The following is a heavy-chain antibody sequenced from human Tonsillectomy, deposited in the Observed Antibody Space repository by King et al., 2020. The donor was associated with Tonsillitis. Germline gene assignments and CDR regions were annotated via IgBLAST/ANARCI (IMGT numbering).Heavy chain of an antibody. V-gene: IGHV4-59*01. CDR3: ARVKRTGDLAEIVY. D-gene: IGHD7-27*01. J-gene: IGHJ4*02. CDR2: IYYSGST. CDR1: GGSISSYY. Sequence: QVQLQESGPGLVKPSETLSLTCTVSGGSISSYYWNWIRKPQGKGLEWIGYIYYSGSTNYNPSLKSRVTISVDTSKNQFSLNLNSVTAADTAVYYCARVKRTGDLAEIVYWGQGTLVTVSS.